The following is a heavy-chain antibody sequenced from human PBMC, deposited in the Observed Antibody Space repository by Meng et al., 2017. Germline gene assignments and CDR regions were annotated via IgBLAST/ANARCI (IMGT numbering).Heavy chain of an antibody. J-gene: IGHJ4*02. V-gene: IGHV1-46*01. D-gene: IGHD5-12*01. CDR2: INPSGGST. CDR1: GYTFTSYY. CDR3: ARQGSGYDFDRELWQELDY. Sequence: ASVKVSCKASGYTFTSYYMHWVRQAPGQGLEGMGIINPSGGSTSYAQKFQGRVTMTRDTSTSTVYMELSSLRSEDTAVYYCARQGSGYDFDRELWQELDYWGQGTLVTVSS.